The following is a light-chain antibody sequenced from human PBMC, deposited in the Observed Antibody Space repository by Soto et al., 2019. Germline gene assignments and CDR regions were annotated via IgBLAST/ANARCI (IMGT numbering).Light chain of an antibody. Sequence: TQSPATLSLSPGERATLSCRASHSVSSWLAWYQQKPGKAPRLLIYKASSLESGVPSRFSGSGSGTEFTLTISSLQPDDFATYYCQQYTSYPRTFGQGTKVDIK. CDR3: QQYTSYPRT. J-gene: IGKJ1*01. CDR1: HSVSSW. V-gene: IGKV1-5*03. CDR2: KAS.